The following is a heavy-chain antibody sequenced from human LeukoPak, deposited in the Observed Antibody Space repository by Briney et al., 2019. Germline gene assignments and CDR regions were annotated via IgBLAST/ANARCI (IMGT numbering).Heavy chain of an antibody. D-gene: IGHD4-17*01. CDR1: GFAFSTYR. CDR2: VSGSGGHK. CDR3: AKGGASVTDAPHGDVVTTTLDGFDI. J-gene: IGHJ3*02. V-gene: IGHV3-23*01. Sequence: GGSLRLSCVASGFAFSTYRMSWVRQAPGKGLEWVSGVSGSGGHKFYADSAKGRVTISRDNSKKTLYLQRSSLRADDTAVYYCAKGGASVTDAPHGDVVTTTLDGFDIWGHGTMVTVST.